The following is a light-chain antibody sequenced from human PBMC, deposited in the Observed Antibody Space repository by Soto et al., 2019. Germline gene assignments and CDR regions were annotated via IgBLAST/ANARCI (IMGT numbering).Light chain of an antibody. CDR1: RRDVFRYTY. CDR3: NSSTTSSNIVG. V-gene: IGLV2-14*01. J-gene: IGLJ2*01. CDR2: DVS. Sequence: QTALTQPASGSGSPGQSISISCTGTRRDVFRYTYVSWSQQHPGKAPQLMIYDVSNRPSVVSNRFSGSKSGNTASLTISGLQAEDEADYYCNSSTTSSNIVGFGVGTKVTV.